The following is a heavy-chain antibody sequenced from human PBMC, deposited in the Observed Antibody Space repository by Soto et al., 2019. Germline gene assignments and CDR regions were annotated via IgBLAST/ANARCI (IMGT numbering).Heavy chain of an antibody. D-gene: IGHD2-2*01. V-gene: IGHV1-18*01. CDR2: ISAYNGNT. CDR1: GYTFTSYG. J-gene: IGHJ6*02. CDR3: AREANIVVVPATYYYYYYGMDV. Sequence: AASVKVSCKASGYTFTSYGISWVRQAPGQGLEWMGWISAYNGNTNYAQKLQGRVTMTTDTSTSTAYMELRSLRSDDTAVYYCAREANIVVVPATYYYYYYGMDVWGQGTTVTVSS.